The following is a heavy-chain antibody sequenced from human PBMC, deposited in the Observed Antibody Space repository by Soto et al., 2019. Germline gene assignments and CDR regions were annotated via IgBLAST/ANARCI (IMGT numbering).Heavy chain of an antibody. V-gene: IGHV5-51*01. CDR2: IFTRDSET. J-gene: IGHJ5*02. Sequence: GESLKISCKGPGHLFNNHWIGWVRQTPGKGLEWMGLIFTRDSETKTSPSFQGHVSFSVDNSISTVYLQWTSLKTTDNGIYFCARGYFDSGHGYDLWGQGTLVTVSS. D-gene: IGHD3-10*01. CDR3: ARGYFDSGHGYDL. CDR1: GHLFNNHW.